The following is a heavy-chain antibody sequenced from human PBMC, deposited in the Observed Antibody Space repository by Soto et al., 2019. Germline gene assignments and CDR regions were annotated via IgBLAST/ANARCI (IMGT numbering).Heavy chain of an antibody. CDR2: IYYSGST. D-gene: IGHD6-6*01. J-gene: IGHJ5*02. V-gene: IGHV4-31*03. Sequence: PSETLSLTCTVSGGSISSGGYYWSWIRQHPGKGLEWIGYIYYSGSTYYNPSLKSRVTISVDTSKNQFSLKLSSVTAADTAVYYCARAVPMTARPDYNWFDPWGQGTLVTVSS. CDR1: GGSISSGGYY. CDR3: ARAVPMTARPDYNWFDP.